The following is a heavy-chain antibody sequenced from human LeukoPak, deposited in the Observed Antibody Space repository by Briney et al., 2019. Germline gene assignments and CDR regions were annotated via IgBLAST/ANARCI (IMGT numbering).Heavy chain of an antibody. D-gene: IGHD3-10*01. CDR1: GFTFSSYS. CDR2: ISSSSYI. Sequence: PGGSLRLSCAASGFTFSSYSMNWVRQAPGQGLEWVSSISSSSYIYYADSVKGRFTISRDNAKNSLYLQMNSLRAEDTAVYYCARDIDYGSGSSDYWGQGTLVTVSS. CDR3: ARDIDYGSGSSDY. V-gene: IGHV3-21*01. J-gene: IGHJ4*02.